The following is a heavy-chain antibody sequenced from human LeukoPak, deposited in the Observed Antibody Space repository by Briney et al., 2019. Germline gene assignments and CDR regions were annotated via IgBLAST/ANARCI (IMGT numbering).Heavy chain of an antibody. D-gene: IGHD3-10*01. Sequence: GGSLRLSCAASGFTFSSYAMHWVRQAPGKGLEWVAVISYDGSNKYYADSVKGRFTISRDNSKNTLYLQMNSLRAEDTAVYYCARDSSPSYYGSGRGNFDYWGQGTLVTVSS. CDR3: ARDSSPSYYGSGRGNFDY. V-gene: IGHV3-30*14. CDR2: ISYDGSNK. J-gene: IGHJ4*02. CDR1: GFTFSSYA.